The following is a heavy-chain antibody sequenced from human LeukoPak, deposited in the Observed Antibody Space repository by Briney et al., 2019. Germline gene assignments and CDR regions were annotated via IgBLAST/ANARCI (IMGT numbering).Heavy chain of an antibody. CDR3: AKSSWRYYDILTADY. CDR2: IWYDGSNK. Sequence: GGSLRLSCAASGLTLSSYWMSWVRQAPGKGLEWVAVIWYDGSNKYYADSVKGRFTISRDNSKNTLYLQMNSLRAEDTAVYYCAKSSWRYYDILTADYWGQGTLVTVSS. D-gene: IGHD3-9*01. J-gene: IGHJ4*02. CDR1: GLTLSSYW. V-gene: IGHV3-33*06.